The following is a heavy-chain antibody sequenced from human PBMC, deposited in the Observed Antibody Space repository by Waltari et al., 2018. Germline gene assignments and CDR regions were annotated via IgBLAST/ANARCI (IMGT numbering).Heavy chain of an antibody. J-gene: IGHJ4*02. V-gene: IGHV4-34*01. D-gene: IGHD2-15*01. CDR2: INHSGST. CDR3: AAYCSGGSCYLDY. Sequence: QVQLQQWGAGLLKPSEPLSLTCAVYGGSFSGSYWSWILQPPGKGLEWIGEINHSGSTNYNPSLKSRVTISVDTSKNQFSLKLSSVTAADTAVYYCAAYCSGGSCYLDYWGQGTLVTVSS. CDR1: GGSFSGSY.